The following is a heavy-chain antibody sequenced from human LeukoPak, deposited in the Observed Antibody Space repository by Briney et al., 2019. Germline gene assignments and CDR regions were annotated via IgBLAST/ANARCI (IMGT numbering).Heavy chain of an antibody. CDR3: ARSSGTSLRSNAFDI. Sequence: GGSLRLSCAASGFTFSTYSMNWVRQAPGKGLEWISYISDSSSFKYYADSVKGRFIISRDNAKNSLYLQMDSLRAEDTAVFYCARSSGTSLRSNAFDIWGERA. CDR1: GFTFSTYS. V-gene: IGHV3-48*01. CDR2: ISDSSSFK. D-gene: IGHD1-26*01. J-gene: IGHJ3*02.